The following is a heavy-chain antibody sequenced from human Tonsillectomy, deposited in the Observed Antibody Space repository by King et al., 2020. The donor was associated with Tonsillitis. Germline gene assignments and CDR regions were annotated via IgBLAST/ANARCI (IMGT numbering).Heavy chain of an antibody. Sequence: VQLVESGGGLVQPGGSLRLSCAASGFTFSSYDMHWVRQATGKGLEWVSAIGTAGDTYYPGSVKGRFTISIENAKNSLYLQMNSLRAGDTAVYYCARMTTGTDAFDSWGQGTMVTVSS. CDR3: ARMTTGTDAFDS. J-gene: IGHJ3*02. CDR1: GFTFSSYD. CDR2: IGTAGDT. D-gene: IGHD1-1*01. V-gene: IGHV3-13*01.